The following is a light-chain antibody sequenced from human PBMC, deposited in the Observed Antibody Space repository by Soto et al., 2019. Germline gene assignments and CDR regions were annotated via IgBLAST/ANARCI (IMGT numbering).Light chain of an antibody. CDR2: GAS. J-gene: IGKJ1*01. CDR1: QSVSSY. V-gene: IGKV3-11*01. Sequence: EIVLTRSPATLSLSPGERATLSCRASQSVSSYLAWYQQKPGQAPRLLIYGASNRATGIPARFSGSGSGTDFTLTISSLEPEDFAVYYCQQRGNWPRTFGQGTKVEIK. CDR3: QQRGNWPRT.